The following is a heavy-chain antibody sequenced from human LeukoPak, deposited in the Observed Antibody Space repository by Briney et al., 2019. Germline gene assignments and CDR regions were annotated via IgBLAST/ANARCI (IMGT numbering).Heavy chain of an antibody. J-gene: IGHJ5*02. CDR2: INPSGGGT. CDR1: GYSFTRYY. Sequence: ASVKVSCKASGYSFTRYYIHWVRQAPGQGLEWMGAINPSGGGTSYAQRFHGRVTVTRDMSTSTVYMELSSLRSDDTAVYYCARDEFDPWGQGTLVTVSS. CDR3: ARDEFDP. V-gene: IGHV1-46*01.